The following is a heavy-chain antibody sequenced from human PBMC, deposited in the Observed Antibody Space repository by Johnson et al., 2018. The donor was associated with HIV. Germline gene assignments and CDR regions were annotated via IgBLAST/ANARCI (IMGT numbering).Heavy chain of an antibody. CDR3: VYDSSGYYAFDM. J-gene: IGHJ3*02. Sequence: DGSNKYYADSVKGRFTISRDNSKNTLYLQMNSLRAEDTAVYYCVYDSSGYYAFDMWGQGTMVTVSS. V-gene: IGHV3-30-3*01. D-gene: IGHD3-22*01. CDR2: DGSNK.